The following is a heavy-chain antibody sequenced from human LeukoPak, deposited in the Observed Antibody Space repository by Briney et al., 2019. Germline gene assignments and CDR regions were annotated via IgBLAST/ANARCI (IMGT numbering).Heavy chain of an antibody. Sequence: VASVKVSCKASGGTFSSYAISWVRQAPGQGLEWMGGIIPIFGTANYAQKFQGRVTITADESTSTVYMELSSLRSEDTAVYYCADVSSGSYDYWGQGTLVTVSS. CDR2: IIPIFGTA. J-gene: IGHJ4*02. V-gene: IGHV1-69*13. CDR3: ADVSSGSYDY. D-gene: IGHD6-19*01. CDR1: GGTFSSYA.